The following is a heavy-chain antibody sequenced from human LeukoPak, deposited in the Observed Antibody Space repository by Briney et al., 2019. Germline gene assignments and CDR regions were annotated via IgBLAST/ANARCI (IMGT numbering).Heavy chain of an antibody. V-gene: IGHV4-31*03. D-gene: IGHD4-17*01. CDR2: IYYSGST. Sequence: SQTLSLTCTVSGGSISSGGYYWSWIRQHPGKGLEWIGYIYYSGSTYYNPSLKSRVTISVDTSKNQFSLKLSSVTAADTAVYYCARGIGAYPQYWYFDLWGRGTLVTVSS. CDR1: GGSISSGGYY. CDR3: ARGIGAYPQYWYFDL. J-gene: IGHJ2*01.